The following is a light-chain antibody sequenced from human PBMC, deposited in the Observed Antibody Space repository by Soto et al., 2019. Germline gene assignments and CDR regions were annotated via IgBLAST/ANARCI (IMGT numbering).Light chain of an antibody. J-gene: IGLJ2*01. CDR3: SSYTSSASVI. CDR2: DVS. V-gene: IGLV2-14*01. Sequence: QSALTQPASVSGSPGQSITISCTGASSDVGGYNYVSWYQQHPGKAPKLMIYDVSNRPSGVSNRLSGSKSGNTASLTISGLQAEDEAEYFCSSYTSSASVIFGGGTKVTVL. CDR1: SSDVGGYNY.